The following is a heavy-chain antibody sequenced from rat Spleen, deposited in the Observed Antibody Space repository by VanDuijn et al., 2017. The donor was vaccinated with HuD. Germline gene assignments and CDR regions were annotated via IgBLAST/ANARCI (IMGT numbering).Heavy chain of an antibody. CDR2: VRAGSDTT. CDR1: GFTYSNYV. CDR3: ARDMTYFGNNWYFDF. J-gene: IGHJ1*01. V-gene: IGHV5S13*01. Sequence: EVHLVESGGGLVQPGRSLKLSCEASGFTYSNYVMAWVRQAPTKGLEWIASVRAGSDTTYYRDSVKGRFTISRDNAKNTLYLQMDSLRSEDTATYYCARDMTYFGNNWYFDFWGPGTMVTVSS. D-gene: IGHD1-9*01.